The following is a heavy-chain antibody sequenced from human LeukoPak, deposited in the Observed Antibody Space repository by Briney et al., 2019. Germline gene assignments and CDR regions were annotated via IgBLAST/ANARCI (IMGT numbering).Heavy chain of an antibody. CDR2: INPNSGGT. CDR1: GYTFTGYY. V-gene: IGHV1-2*02. D-gene: IGHD3-10*01. CDR3: ARDMVRGVIIEQPQVGTIDY. J-gene: IGHJ4*02. Sequence: GASVKVSCKASGYTFTGYYMHWVRQAPGQGLEWMGWINPNSGGTNYAQKFQGRVTMTRDTSISTAYMELSRLRSDDTAVYYCARDMVRGVIIEQPQVGTIDYWGQGTLVTVSS.